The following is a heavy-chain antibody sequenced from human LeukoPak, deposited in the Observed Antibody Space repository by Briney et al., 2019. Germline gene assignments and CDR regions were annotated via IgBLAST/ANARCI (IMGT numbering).Heavy chain of an antibody. CDR2: IILIFGTA. J-gene: IGHJ4*02. Sequence: SVKVSCKASGGTFSSYAISWVRQAPGQGLEWMGGIILIFGTANYAQKFQGRVTITADKSTSTAYMELSSLRSEDTAVYYCARDLYGDYAPGVYWGQGTLVTVSS. D-gene: IGHD4-17*01. CDR1: GGTFSSYA. CDR3: ARDLYGDYAPGVY. V-gene: IGHV1-69*06.